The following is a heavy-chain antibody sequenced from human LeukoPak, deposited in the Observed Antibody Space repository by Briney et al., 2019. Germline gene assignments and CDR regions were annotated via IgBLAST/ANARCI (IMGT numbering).Heavy chain of an antibody. CDR2: ISYSGSS. D-gene: IGHD2-15*01. CDR3: ARQTPVTLYNYYYGMDV. CDR1: GDSFSSGNYY. Sequence: SSETLSLTCTVSGDSFSSGNYYWSWIRQPPGKGLEWIGYISYSGSSYYNPSLKSRVTISVDTSKNQFSLKLSSVTAADTAVYYCARQTPVTLYNYYYGMDVWGQGTTVTVPS. J-gene: IGHJ6*02. V-gene: IGHV4-30-4*01.